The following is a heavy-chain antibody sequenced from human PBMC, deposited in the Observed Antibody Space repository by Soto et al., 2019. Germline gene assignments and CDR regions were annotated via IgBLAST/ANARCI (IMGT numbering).Heavy chain of an antibody. V-gene: IGHV4-39*01. D-gene: IGHD3-10*01. CDR1: GGSISTSTYY. J-gene: IGHJ6*02. CDR2: IYYSGST. CDR3: IKVFRGVTPHNHGMDV. Sequence: SETLSLTCIVSGGSISTSTYYWGWIRQPPGKGLEWIGSIYYSGSTYYNPSLKSRVTISVETSKNQFSLRLNSVTAADTAVYFCIKVFRGVTPHNHGMDVWGQGTTVTVSS.